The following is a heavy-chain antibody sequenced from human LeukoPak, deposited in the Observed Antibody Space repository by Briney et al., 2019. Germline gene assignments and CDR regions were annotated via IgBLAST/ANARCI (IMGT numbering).Heavy chain of an antibody. CDR2: ISGSGGST. D-gene: IGHD3-9*01. J-gene: IGHJ4*02. Sequence: PGGSLRLSCAASGFTFSSYAMSWVHQAPGKGLEWVSDISGSGGSTYYADSVKGRFTISRDNSKNTLYLQMNSLRAEDTAVYYCATDGLLRYFDWSYYFDYWGQGTLVTVSS. CDR3: ATDGLLRYFDWSYYFDY. V-gene: IGHV3-23*01. CDR1: GFTFSSYA.